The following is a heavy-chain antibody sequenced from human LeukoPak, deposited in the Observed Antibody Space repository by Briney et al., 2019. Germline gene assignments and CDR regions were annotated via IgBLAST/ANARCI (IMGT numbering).Heavy chain of an antibody. V-gene: IGHV3-23*01. CDR2: ISGSGGST. Sequence: PGRSLRLSCAASGFTFTSYAMSWVRQAPGKGLEWVSAISGSGGSTYYADSVKGRFTISRDNSKNTLYLQMNSLRAEDTAVYYCAKDRITMVRGPTHVDWGQGTLVTVSS. D-gene: IGHD3-10*01. J-gene: IGHJ4*02. CDR3: AKDRITMVRGPTHVD. CDR1: GFTFTSYA.